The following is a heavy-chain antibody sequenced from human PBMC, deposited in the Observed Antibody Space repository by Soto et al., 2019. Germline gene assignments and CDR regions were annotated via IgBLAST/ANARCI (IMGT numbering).Heavy chain of an antibody. Sequence: VHLWESGGGLVQPGESLRLSCAASGFTFSSSAMSWVRQAPGKGLEWVSTFRESGGTTHYADPVKGRFTMARDTSRNXXXXXXXXXXXXXXXXXXXXXXXXXXXISPTHDYWGQGTLVTVSS. V-gene: IGHV3-23*01. CDR3: XXXXXXXXISPTHDY. J-gene: IGHJ4*02. CDR1: GFTFSSSA. CDR2: FRESGGTT.